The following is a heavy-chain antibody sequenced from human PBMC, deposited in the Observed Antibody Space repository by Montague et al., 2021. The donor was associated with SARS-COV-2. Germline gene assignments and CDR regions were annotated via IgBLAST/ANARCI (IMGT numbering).Heavy chain of an antibody. CDR2: IFYDGTS. V-gene: IGHV4-39*01. CDR1: GVSISSAHYC. CDR3: ARHKACNVAPYYFDY. Sequence: SETLSLTCTVSGVSISSAHYCWGWFRQTPGKGLEWIGNIFYDGTSRSNPSLNSRVTISVDTSKNQLSLRLSSVTAADTAVYYCARHKACNVAPYYFDYWGQGTVVTVSS. J-gene: IGHJ4*02. D-gene: IGHD2/OR15-2a*01.